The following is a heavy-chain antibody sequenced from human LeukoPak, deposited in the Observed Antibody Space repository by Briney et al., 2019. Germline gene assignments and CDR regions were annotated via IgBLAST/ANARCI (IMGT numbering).Heavy chain of an antibody. D-gene: IGHD1-26*01. CDR3: ARGEVGATGYFDY. J-gene: IGHJ4*02. CDR2: INAYNGNT. Sequence: ASVQVSCKASGYTFTSYGIGWVRQAPGKGLEWMGWINAYNGNTNYAQKLQGRVTMTTDTSTSTAYMELRSLGSDDAAVYYCARGEVGATGYFDYWGQGTLVTVSS. CDR1: GYTFTSYG. V-gene: IGHV1-18*01.